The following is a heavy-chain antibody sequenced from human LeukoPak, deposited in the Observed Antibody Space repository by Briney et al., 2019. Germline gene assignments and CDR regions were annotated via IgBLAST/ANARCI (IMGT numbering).Heavy chain of an antibody. CDR1: GGSISSGGYS. D-gene: IGHD3-22*01. CDR3: AREDYSSGYVLPGVAFDI. CDR2: IYYSGST. V-gene: IGHV4-30-4*07. Sequence: SQTLSLTCAVSGGSISSGGYSWSWIRQPPGKGLEWIGYIYYSGSTNYNPSLKSRVTISVDTSKNQFSLKLSSVTAADTAVYYCAREDYSSGYVLPGVAFDIWGQGTMVTVSS. J-gene: IGHJ3*02.